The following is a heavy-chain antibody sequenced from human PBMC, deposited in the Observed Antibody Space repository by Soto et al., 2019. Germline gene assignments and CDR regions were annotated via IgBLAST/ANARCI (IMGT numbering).Heavy chain of an antibody. J-gene: IGHJ4*02. CDR2: ISYDGTKT. V-gene: IGHV3-30*03. CDR1: GFTFSIYA. Sequence: QVQLVESGGGVVQPGRSLRVSCAASGFTFSIYAMHWVRQAPGTGLEWVAVISYDGTKTYYADSVKGRFTISRDNSKNTVYLQMTSLRDEDTAVYYCATARGPRRLWLIAPFDYWGQGTVVTVSP. D-gene: IGHD5-12*01. CDR3: ATARGPRRLWLIAPFDY.